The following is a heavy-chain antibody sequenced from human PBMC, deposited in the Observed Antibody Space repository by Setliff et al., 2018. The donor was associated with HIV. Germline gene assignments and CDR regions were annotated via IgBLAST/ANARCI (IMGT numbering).Heavy chain of an antibody. CDR1: GYIFSRYG. CDR2: ISGYTGIT. Sequence: ASVKVSCKISGYIFSRYGVTWVRRAPGQGLEWMGYISGYTGITHYAQNFQGRVTMTTDPSKYTAYMELRSLKYDDTGVYYCARDAGTGGPGRWVDPWGQGTMVTVSS. V-gene: IGHV1-18*01. CDR3: ARDAGTGGPGRWVDP. D-gene: IGHD1-1*01. J-gene: IGHJ5*02.